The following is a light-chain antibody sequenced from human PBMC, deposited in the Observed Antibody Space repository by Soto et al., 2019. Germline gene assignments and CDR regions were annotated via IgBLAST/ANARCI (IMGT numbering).Light chain of an antibody. CDR1: ETIRGL. CDR3: QQRHNWPIT. J-gene: IGKJ5*01. CDR2: DTS. V-gene: IGKV3-11*01. Sequence: LSHPPAPLSFSTLQTAALPSRASETIRGLLAWYQQRPGQPPRLLIYDTSNRATGIPARFSGSGSGTDFTLTISGLEPADLGVYYCQQRHNWPITFGQGTDWRL.